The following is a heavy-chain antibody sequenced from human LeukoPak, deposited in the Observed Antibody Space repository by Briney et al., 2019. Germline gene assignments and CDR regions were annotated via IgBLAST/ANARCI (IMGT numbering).Heavy chain of an antibody. CDR3: ARGYSSSWEYYYYMDV. D-gene: IGHD6-13*01. Sequence: ASVKVSCKASGGTFSSYAISWVRQAPGQGLEWMGRIIPILGIANYAQKFQGRVTITTDESTSTAYMELSSLRSEGTAVYYCARGYSSSWEYYYYMDVWGKGTTVTVSS. CDR1: GGTFSSYA. J-gene: IGHJ6*03. CDR2: IIPILGIA. V-gene: IGHV1-69*04.